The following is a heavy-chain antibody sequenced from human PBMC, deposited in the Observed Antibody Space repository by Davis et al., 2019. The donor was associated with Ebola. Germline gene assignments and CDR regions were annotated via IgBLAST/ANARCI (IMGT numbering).Heavy chain of an antibody. CDR1: GFTFSSYR. V-gene: IGHV3-21*01. J-gene: IGHJ4*02. CDR2: ISSSSSYI. Sequence: GGSLRLSCAASGFTFSSYRMNWVRQAPGKGLEWVSSISSSSSYIYYADSVKGRFTISRDNAKNSLSLQMSSLRDEDTAVYYCARDALGLLIFGYFDYWGQGTLVTVSS. D-gene: IGHD3-3*01. CDR3: ARDALGLLIFGYFDY.